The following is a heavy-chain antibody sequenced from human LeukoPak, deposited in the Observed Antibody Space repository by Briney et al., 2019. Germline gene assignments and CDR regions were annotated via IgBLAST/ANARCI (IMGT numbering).Heavy chain of an antibody. V-gene: IGHV1-69*06. CDR2: VLPIFGTT. D-gene: IGHD3-22*01. CDR1: GGTFTSFV. CDR3: ARRFYYDKSGYSEF. J-gene: IGHJ4*02. Sequence: ASVRVSCKASGGTFTSFVITWVRQAPGQGLEWMGKVLPIFGTTHYAQKFQGRVTISADNSTSTAYMEWSRLRSDDTAVYYCARRFYYDKSGYSEFWGQGSLVTVSS.